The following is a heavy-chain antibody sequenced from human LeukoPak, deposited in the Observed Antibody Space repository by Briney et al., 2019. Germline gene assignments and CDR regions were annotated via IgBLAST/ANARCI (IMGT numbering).Heavy chain of an antibody. V-gene: IGHV3-30*18. CDR3: AKKGQRYKYHYEDYFDS. D-gene: IGHD3-16*01. CDR2: ISYHEMNK. J-gene: IGHJ4*02. CDR1: GIRFSNYG. Sequence: GRSLRLSCAVSGIRFSNYGVYWVRQAPGKGLEWVAMISYHEMNKNFAVSVKGRFTISRDKSKSMLILQMDNLRVEDTALYFCAKKGQRYKYHYEDYFDSWGQGTLVTVSS.